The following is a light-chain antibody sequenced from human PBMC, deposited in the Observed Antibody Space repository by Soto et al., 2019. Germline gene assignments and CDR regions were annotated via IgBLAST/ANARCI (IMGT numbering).Light chain of an antibody. V-gene: IGKV1-39*01. CDR2: AAS. CDR3: QQSHTIPWT. CDR1: QSISTY. J-gene: IGKJ1*01. Sequence: DIQMTQSPSSLSASVGDRVTITCRASQSISTYLNWYQQKPGKAPKLLIYAASSLQSGVPSRFSGSGSETDFTLTISSLQDEDFATYSCQQSHTIPWTFGQGTKVEI.